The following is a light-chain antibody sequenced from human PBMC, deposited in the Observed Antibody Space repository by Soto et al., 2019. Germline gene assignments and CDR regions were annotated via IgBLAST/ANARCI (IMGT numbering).Light chain of an antibody. CDR1: QNVRKY. V-gene: IGKV3-20*01. CDR3: HQYGESPPT. J-gene: IGKJ4*01. Sequence: EVVLTQSPGTLSLSPGERVTVSCRASQNVRKYLAWYQQKPGQAPRLVIYGAGTRGTGVPDRFSGSGSGTDFTLTINSLESDDSAVYXCHQYGESPPTFGGGTKVEI. CDR2: GAG.